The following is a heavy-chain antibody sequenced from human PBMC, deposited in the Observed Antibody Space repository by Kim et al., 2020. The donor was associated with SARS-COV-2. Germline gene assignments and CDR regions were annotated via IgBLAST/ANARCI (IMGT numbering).Heavy chain of an antibody. CDR1: GFTFSSYW. CDR3: ARALTFRRYCSGGSCYSGGFDY. CDR2: IKQDGSEK. D-gene: IGHD2-15*01. J-gene: IGHJ4*02. Sequence: GGSLRLSCAASGFTFSSYWMSWVRQAPGKGLEWVANIKQDGSEKYYVDSVKGRFTISRDNAKNSLYLQMNSLRAEDTAVYYCARALTFRRYCSGGSCYSGGFDYWGQGTLVTVSS. V-gene: IGHV3-7*01.